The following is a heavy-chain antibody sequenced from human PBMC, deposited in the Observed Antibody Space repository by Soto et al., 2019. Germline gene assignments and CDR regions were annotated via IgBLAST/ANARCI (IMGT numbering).Heavy chain of an antibody. CDR3: TRAQRDVDLVWFDP. CDR2: IRSKAYGGTT. J-gene: IGHJ5*02. Sequence: PGGSLRLSCTASGFTFGDYAMSWFRQAPGKGLEWVGFIRSKAYGGTTEYAASVKGRFTISRDDSKSIAYLQMNSLKTEDTAVYYCTRAQRDVDLVWFDPWGQGTLVTVSS. V-gene: IGHV3-49*03. CDR1: GFTFGDYA. D-gene: IGHD3-16*01.